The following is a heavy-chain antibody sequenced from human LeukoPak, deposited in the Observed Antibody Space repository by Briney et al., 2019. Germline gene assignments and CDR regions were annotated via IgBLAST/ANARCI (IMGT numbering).Heavy chain of an antibody. D-gene: IGHD2-21*01. Sequence: SETLSLTCTVSGASISSYYWSWIRQPPGKGLEWIGYIYYSGSTNYNSSLKSRVTMSVDTSKNQFSLKLCSVTAADTAVYYCATFQDWFDPWGQGTLVTVSS. CDR3: ATFQDWFDP. V-gene: IGHV4-59*01. CDR1: GASISSYY. CDR2: IYYSGST. J-gene: IGHJ5*02.